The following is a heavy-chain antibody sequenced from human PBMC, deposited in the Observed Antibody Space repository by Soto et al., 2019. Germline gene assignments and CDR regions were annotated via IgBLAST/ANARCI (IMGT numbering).Heavy chain of an antibody. V-gene: IGHV1-69*12. CDR1: GGTFSSYA. CDR3: ARSLWERLDSSGRGFDY. D-gene: IGHD3-22*01. CDR2: IIPIFGTA. Sequence: QVQLVQSGAEVKKPGSSVKVSCKASGGTFSSYAISWVRQAPGQGLEWMGGIIPIFGTANYAQKFQGRVTITADESTSTAYMELSSLRSEDTAVYYCARSLWERLDSSGRGFDYWGQGTLVTVSS. J-gene: IGHJ4*02.